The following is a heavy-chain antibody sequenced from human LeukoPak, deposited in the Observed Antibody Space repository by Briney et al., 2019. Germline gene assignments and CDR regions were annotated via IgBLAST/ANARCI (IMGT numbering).Heavy chain of an antibody. CDR1: GFTFSSYA. Sequence: PGGSLRLSCAASGFTFSSYAMSWVRQAPGKGLEWVSSITDTGGTTYNADSVKGRFTISRDNSKNTLYLQLNSLGAEDTAVYYCARDGWLQLFDYWGQGTLVTVSS. J-gene: IGHJ4*02. CDR2: ITDTGGTT. V-gene: IGHV3-23*01. D-gene: IGHD5-24*01. CDR3: ARDGWLQLFDY.